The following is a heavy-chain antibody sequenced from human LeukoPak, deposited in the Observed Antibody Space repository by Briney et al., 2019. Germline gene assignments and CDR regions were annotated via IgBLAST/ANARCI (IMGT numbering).Heavy chain of an antibody. V-gene: IGHV1-18*01. CDR3: ARFVDQVVVPAAHPDQGDFNY. J-gene: IGHJ4*02. D-gene: IGHD2-2*01. Sequence: ASVKVSCKASGYTFTSYGISWVRQAPGQGLEWMRWISAYNGNTNYAQKLQGRVTMTTDTSTSTAYMELRSLRSDDTAVYYCARFVDQVVVPAAHPDQGDFNYWGQGTLVTVSS. CDR2: ISAYNGNT. CDR1: GYTFTSYG.